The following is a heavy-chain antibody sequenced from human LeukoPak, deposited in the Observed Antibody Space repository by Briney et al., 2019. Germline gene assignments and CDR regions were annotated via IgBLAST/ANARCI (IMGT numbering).Heavy chain of an antibody. D-gene: IGHD4-17*01. J-gene: IGHJ4*02. Sequence: GGSLRLSCAASGFTFNSYWMNWVRQAPGKGLEWVANINLDGSEKYYVDSVKGRFTISRDNAKNSLYLQMNSLRSEDTAVYYCASSNGFDYWGRGTLIIVSS. CDR2: INLDGSEK. CDR3: ASSNGFDY. V-gene: IGHV3-7*01. CDR1: GFTFNSYW.